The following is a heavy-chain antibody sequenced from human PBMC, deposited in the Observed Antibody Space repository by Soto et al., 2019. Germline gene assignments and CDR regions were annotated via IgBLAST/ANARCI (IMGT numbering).Heavy chain of an antibody. Sequence: LRLSCVASGFTFSNFAMAWVRQAPGEGLEWVSAISGSGDDTFYADSMKGRFTISRDNSKDTLYLQINSLRAEDTAVYYCAKFGSAYLLDYWGQGVLVTVSS. J-gene: IGHJ4*02. D-gene: IGHD3-10*01. CDR1: GFTFSNFA. CDR2: ISGSGDDT. CDR3: AKFGSAYLLDY. V-gene: IGHV3-23*01.